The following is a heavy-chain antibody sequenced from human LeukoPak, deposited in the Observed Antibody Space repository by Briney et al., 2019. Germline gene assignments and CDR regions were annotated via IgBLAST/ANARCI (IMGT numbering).Heavy chain of an antibody. Sequence: GGSLRLSCAASGFTFSAYAMTWVRQAPGKGLEWVSSVGSDNKPHYSESVKGRFTISRDNAKNTLYLQMNSLRAEDTAVYYCARTYEQQLVFYYYYGMDVWGQGTTVTVSS. V-gene: IGHV3-69-1*01. CDR1: GFTFSAYA. D-gene: IGHD6-13*01. J-gene: IGHJ6*02. CDR3: ARTYEQQLVFYYYYGMDV. CDR2: VGSDNKP.